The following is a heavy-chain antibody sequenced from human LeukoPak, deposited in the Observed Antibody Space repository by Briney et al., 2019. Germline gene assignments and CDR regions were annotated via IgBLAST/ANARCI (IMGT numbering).Heavy chain of an antibody. CDR3: ARHGLGDFWSGYYFGGYYYYGMDV. CDR2: IYYSGST. J-gene: IGHJ6*02. Sequence: SETLSLTCAVYGGSFSSYYWSWIRQPPGKGLEWIGYIYYSGSTNYNPSLKSRVTISVDTSKNQFSLKLSSVTAADTAVYYCARHGLGDFWSGYYFGGYYYYGMDVWGQGTTVTVSS. D-gene: IGHD3-3*01. CDR1: GGSFSSYY. V-gene: IGHV4-59*08.